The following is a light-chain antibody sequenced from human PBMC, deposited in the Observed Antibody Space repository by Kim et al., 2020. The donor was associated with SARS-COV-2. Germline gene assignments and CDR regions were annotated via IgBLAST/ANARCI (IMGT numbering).Light chain of an antibody. V-gene: IGLV2-14*03. CDR1: SNDIGGYNY. CDR3: TSYTSSSTWV. Sequence: GQSITISCTGTSNDIGGYNYVSWYQQHPGKAPKLMIYDVSNRPSAVSVRFSGSKSDTTASLTISGLQAEDEADYYCTSYTSSSTWVFGGGTQLTVL. CDR2: DVS. J-gene: IGLJ3*02.